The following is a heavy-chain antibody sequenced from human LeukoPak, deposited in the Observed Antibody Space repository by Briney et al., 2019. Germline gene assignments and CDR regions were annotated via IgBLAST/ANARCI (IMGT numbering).Heavy chain of an antibody. CDR3: ARGSDGYRFDP. Sequence: SETLSLTCTVSGDSMRNYHWTWIRQSPGKGLEYIGYIYNIGTTNYNPSLKSRVTISVDMSKKQFSLKLNSVTAADTAMYYCARGSDGYRFDPWGQGTLVTVSS. V-gene: IGHV4-59*01. D-gene: IGHD5-18*01. J-gene: IGHJ5*02. CDR2: IYNIGTT. CDR1: GDSMRNYH.